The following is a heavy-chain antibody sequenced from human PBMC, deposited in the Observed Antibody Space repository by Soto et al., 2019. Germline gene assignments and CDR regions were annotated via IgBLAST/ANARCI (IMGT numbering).Heavy chain of an antibody. CDR2: ISYDGSNT. CDR1: GFTFSSYA. Sequence: QVQLVESGGGVVQPGRSLRLSCAASGFTFSSYAMHWVRQAPGKGLEWVAVISYDGSNTYYADSVKGRFTISRDNSKNTLYLXXXXXXXXXXXXXXXXXXXXXXXXXSTLVGXXXGMDVWGQGTTVTVSS. D-gene: IGHD2-8*02. CDR3: XXXXXXXXXXSTLVGXXXGMDV. J-gene: IGHJ6*02. V-gene: IGHV3-30-3*01.